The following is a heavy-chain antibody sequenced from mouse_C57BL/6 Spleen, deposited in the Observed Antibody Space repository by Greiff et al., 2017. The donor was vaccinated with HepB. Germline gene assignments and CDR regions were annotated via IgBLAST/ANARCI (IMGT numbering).Heavy chain of an antibody. CDR3: ARETTVPRYFDV. Sequence: QVQLQQSGAELVKPGASVKISCKASGYAFSSYWMNWVKQRPGKGLEWIGQIYPGAGDTNYNGKFKGKATLTADKSSSTAYMQLSSLTSEDSAVYFCARETTVPRYFDVWGTGTTVTVSS. V-gene: IGHV1-80*01. J-gene: IGHJ1*03. D-gene: IGHD1-1*01. CDR1: GYAFSSYW. CDR2: IYPGAGDT.